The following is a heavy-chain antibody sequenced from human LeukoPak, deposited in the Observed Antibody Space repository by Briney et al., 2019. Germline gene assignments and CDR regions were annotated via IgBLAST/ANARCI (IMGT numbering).Heavy chain of an antibody. V-gene: IGHV1-2*02. CDR1: GYTVTAHY. J-gene: IGHJ4*02. D-gene: IGHD6-19*01. CDR2: INPNSGGT. Sequence: ASVKVSCKASGYTVTAHYMHWVRQAPGQGLEWMGWINPNSGGTNYAQKFQGRVTMTRDTSISTAYMELSRLRSDDTAVYYCARNGIAVDDYWGQGTLVTVSS. CDR3: ARNGIAVDDY.